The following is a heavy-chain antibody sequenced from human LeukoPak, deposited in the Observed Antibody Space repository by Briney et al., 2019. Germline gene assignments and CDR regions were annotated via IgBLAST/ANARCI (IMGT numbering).Heavy chain of an antibody. Sequence: GASVKVSCQASGYTSTSYYMHRVRQAPGQGLEWIGIINPSGGSTSYAQKFQGRVTMTRDTSTSTVYMELSSLRSEDTDVYYCARDLYPGRYSYGHTFDYWGQGTLVTVSS. CDR3: ARDLYPGRYSYGHTFDY. J-gene: IGHJ4*02. D-gene: IGHD5-18*01. V-gene: IGHV1-46*01. CDR1: GYTSTSYY. CDR2: INPSGGST.